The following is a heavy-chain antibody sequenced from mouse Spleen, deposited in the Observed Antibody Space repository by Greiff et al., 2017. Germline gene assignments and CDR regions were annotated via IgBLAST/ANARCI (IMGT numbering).Heavy chain of an antibody. J-gene: IGHJ1*01. CDR3: AGHYYGSSYNV. CDR1: GYSFTGYY. CDR2: INPSTGGT. V-gene: IGHV1-42*01. Sequence: DVQLQESGPELVKPGASVKISCKASGYSFTGYYMNWVKQSPEKSLEWIGEINPSTGGTTYNQKFKAKATLTVDKSSSTAYMQLKSLTSEDSAVYYCAGHYYGSSYNVWGAGTTVTVSS. D-gene: IGHD1-1*01.